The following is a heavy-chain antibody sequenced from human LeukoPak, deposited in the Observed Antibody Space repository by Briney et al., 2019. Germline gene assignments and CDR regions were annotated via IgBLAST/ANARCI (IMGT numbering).Heavy chain of an antibody. CDR3: ARPYRSGWYGAFDI. CDR2: IYTSGSA. Sequence: PSETLSLTYTVSGGSISSYYWSWIRQSPGKGLEWIGYIYTSGSANYNPSLKSRVTISADTSKNQLPLKLSSVTAADTAVYYCARPYRSGWYGAFDIWGQGTMVTVSS. J-gene: IGHJ3*02. V-gene: IGHV4-4*09. CDR1: GGSISSYY. D-gene: IGHD6-19*01.